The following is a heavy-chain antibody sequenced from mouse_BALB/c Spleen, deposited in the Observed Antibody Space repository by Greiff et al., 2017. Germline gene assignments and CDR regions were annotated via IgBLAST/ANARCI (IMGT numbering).Heavy chain of an antibody. CDR2: ISYSGST. V-gene: IGHV3-2*02. Sequence: EVQLQQSGPGLVKPSQSLSLTCTVTGYSITSDYAWNWIRQFPGNKLEWMGYISYSGSTSYNPSLKSRISITRDTSKNQFFLQLNSVTTEDTATYYCARADGFDYWGQGTTLTVSS. CDR3: ARADGFDY. CDR1: GYSITSDYA. J-gene: IGHJ2*01.